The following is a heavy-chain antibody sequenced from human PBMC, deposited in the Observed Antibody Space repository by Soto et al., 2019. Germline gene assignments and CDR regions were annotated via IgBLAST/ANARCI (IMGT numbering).Heavy chain of an antibody. CDR2: IIPILGIA. CDR1: GGTFSSYT. D-gene: IGHD1-20*01. Sequence: QVQLVQSGAEVKKPGSSVKVSCKASGGTFSSYTISWVRQAPGQGLEWMGRIIPILGIANYAQKFQGRVTITADKSTSTAYMELSSLRSEDTAVYYCARGITGTDSYYYYYMDVWGKGTTVTVSS. V-gene: IGHV1-69*02. CDR3: ARGITGTDSYYYYYMDV. J-gene: IGHJ6*03.